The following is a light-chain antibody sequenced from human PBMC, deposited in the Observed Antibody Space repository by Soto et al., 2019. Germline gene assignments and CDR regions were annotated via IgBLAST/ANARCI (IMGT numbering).Light chain of an antibody. CDR3: MQDLQTPWT. Sequence: DIVMTQSQLSLRFPPGEPATISCRSIQSLLHSTGYNSLHWLLQKPGHSPQLLISLSSDRGAGVPDRFSGSGSGLDFTLKITRVEAEDVGVYYCMQDLQTPWTFGQGTKQDIK. J-gene: IGKJ1*01. CDR1: QSLLHSTGYNS. V-gene: IGKV2-28*01. CDR2: LSS.